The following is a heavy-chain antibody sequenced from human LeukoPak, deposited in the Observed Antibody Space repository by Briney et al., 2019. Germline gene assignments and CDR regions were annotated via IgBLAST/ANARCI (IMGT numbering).Heavy chain of an antibody. V-gene: IGHV3-48*03. CDR1: GFTFSSYE. Sequence: SGGSLRLSCAASGFTFSSYEMNWVRQAPGKGLEWVSYISSSGSTIYYADSVKGRFTISRDNAKNSLYLQMNSLRAEDTAVYYCARAVLEWLLYDYWGQGTLVTVSS. D-gene: IGHD3-3*01. J-gene: IGHJ4*02. CDR3: ARAVLEWLLYDY. CDR2: ISSSGSTI.